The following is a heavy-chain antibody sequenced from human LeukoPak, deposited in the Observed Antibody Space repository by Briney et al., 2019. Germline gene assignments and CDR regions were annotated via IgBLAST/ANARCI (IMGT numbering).Heavy chain of an antibody. V-gene: IGHV1-2*06. CDR1: GYTFTGYY. CDR3: ARAADDSSGYYFY. J-gene: IGHJ4*02. Sequence: ASVKVSCKASGYTFTGYYMHWVRQAPGQGLEWMGRINPNSGGTNYAQKFQGRVTMTRDTSISTAYMELSRLRSDDTAVYYCARAADDSSGYYFYWGQGTLVTVSS. D-gene: IGHD3-22*01. CDR2: INPNSGGT.